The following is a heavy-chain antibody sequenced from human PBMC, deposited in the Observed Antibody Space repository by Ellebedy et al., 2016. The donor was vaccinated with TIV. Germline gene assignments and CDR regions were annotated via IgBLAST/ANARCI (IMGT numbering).Heavy chain of an antibody. Sequence: PGGSLRLSCAASGFTFSNYVMSWVRQAPGKGLEWVSTISAGGGATYYADSVKGRFNISRDNSENTLYLQMNSLGAEATAVYYCAKVGRRYYKSSGDPWGQGSLVTVSS. CDR3: AKVGRRYYKSSGDP. CDR1: GFTFSNYV. CDR2: ISAGGGAT. J-gene: IGHJ5*02. D-gene: IGHD3-22*01. V-gene: IGHV3-23*01.